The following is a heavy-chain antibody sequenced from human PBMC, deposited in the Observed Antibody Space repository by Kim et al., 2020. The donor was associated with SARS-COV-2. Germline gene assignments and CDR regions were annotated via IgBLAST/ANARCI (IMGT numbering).Heavy chain of an antibody. CDR2: IYYSGST. D-gene: IGHD5-12*01. CDR3: ARVIRPSGSRLAPLCDY. J-gene: IGHJ4*02. Sequence: SETLSLTCTVSGGSISSSSYYWGWIRQPPGKGLEWIGSIYYSGSTYYNPSLKSRVTISVDTSKNQFSLKLSSVTAADTAVYYCARVIRPSGSRLAPLCDYWGQGTLVTVSS. V-gene: IGHV4-39*07. CDR1: GGSISSSSYY.